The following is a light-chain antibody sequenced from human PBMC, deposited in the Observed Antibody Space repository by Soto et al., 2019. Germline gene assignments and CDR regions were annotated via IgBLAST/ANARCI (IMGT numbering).Light chain of an antibody. CDR1: QSINTY. CDR2: AAS. CDR3: QQSASNPWT. V-gene: IGKV1-39*01. Sequence: DIQLTQSPSSVSASVGDSVTITCRASQSINTYLSWYQQMPGNAPKLLIYAASGLQSGVASRFSASGSGTDFTPTISSLQPEDFATYYFQQSASNPWTFGQGTKV. J-gene: IGKJ1*01.